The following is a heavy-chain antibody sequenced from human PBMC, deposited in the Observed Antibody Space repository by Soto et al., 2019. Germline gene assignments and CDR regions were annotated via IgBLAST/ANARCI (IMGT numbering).Heavy chain of an antibody. J-gene: IGHJ4*02. Sequence: VQLVQSGAEVKKPGSSVKVSCKASGGTFSSYAISWVRQAPGHGLEWMGGIIPILGTANYAQTLQGRVPITADESKSTAYMELISLRSEDTAVYYCARGGGVFGVTADFDYWGQGTLVTVSS. CDR3: ARGGGVFGVTADFDY. D-gene: IGHD3-3*01. CDR2: IIPILGTA. CDR1: GGTFSSYA. V-gene: IGHV1-69*12.